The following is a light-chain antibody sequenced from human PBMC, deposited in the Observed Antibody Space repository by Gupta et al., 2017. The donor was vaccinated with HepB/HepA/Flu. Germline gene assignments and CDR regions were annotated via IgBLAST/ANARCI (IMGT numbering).Light chain of an antibody. V-gene: IGKV3-15*01. CDR1: QSVGSN. CDR3: QQYLNWPPLT. J-gene: IGKJ4*01. CDR2: DAS. Sequence: EIVMTQSPPTLSVSPGERATLSCWASQSVGSNLAWYQQKPGQAPRLPIHDASTKATGVPDRFSGSGSGTEFTLTISRLQSEDSALYYCQQYLNWPPLTFDGGTRVE.